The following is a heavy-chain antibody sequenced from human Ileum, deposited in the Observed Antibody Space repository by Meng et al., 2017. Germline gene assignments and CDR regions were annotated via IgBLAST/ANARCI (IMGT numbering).Heavy chain of an antibody. J-gene: IGHJ4*02. CDR2: IYLAGSP. CDR1: GGSISMCFY. V-gene: IGHV4-4*02. D-gene: IGHD2-15*01. Sequence: QVQLQESGPGLVEPSGTLALTFTVSGGSISMCFYWSWVRQSPGKGLEWIGQIYLAGSPNYNPSLESRVTISVDKSKNQFSLRLTSVTAADTAIFYCVRHGGKYFDSWGQGTLVTVSS. CDR3: VRHGGKYFDS.